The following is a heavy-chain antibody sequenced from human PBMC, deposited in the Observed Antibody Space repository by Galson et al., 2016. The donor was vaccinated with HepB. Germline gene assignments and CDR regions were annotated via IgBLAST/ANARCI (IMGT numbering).Heavy chain of an antibody. Sequence: SCKVSGYSLSDLYIQWVRQAPGKGLEWLGGFDPVDSEKIYAQRFQGRITMTEDTSTDTAYMQLSRLRSEDTAVYYCATIYYYETSGKTDHHDYWGQGTLVRVSS. CDR3: ATIYYYETSGKTDHHDY. J-gene: IGHJ4*02. D-gene: IGHD3-22*01. CDR2: FDPVDSEK. CDR1: GYSLSDLY. V-gene: IGHV1-24*01.